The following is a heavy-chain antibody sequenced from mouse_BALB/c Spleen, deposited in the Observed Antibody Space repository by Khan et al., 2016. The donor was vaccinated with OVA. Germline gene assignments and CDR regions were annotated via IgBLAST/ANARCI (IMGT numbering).Heavy chain of an antibody. CDR1: GYSFTSYY. D-gene: IGHD2-2*01. CDR2: IDPFSGGT. Sequence: MQLEESGPELMKPGASVKISCKASGYSFTSYYIHWVMQSHGKSLEWIGYIDPFSGGTTHNQKFKGKATLTADKSSSTAYIHLSSLTSEDSAVYYCTRHGYVAWFTYWGQGTLVTVSA. V-gene: IGHV1S135*01. CDR3: TRHGYVAWFTY. J-gene: IGHJ3*01.